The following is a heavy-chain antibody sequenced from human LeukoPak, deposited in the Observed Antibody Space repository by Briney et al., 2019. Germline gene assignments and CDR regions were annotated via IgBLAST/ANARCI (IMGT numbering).Heavy chain of an antibody. CDR1: GFTFTNSP. Sequence: SVKVSCKASGFTFTNSPMQWVRQARGQPLEWIGWVVVGSGDTNYAQKFQERVTLTRDLSTSTAYMELRSLRSEDTAVYYCATGSGWYSPDYWGQGTLVTVSS. V-gene: IGHV1-58*02. D-gene: IGHD6-19*01. CDR2: VVVGSGDT. CDR3: ATGSGWYSPDY. J-gene: IGHJ4*02.